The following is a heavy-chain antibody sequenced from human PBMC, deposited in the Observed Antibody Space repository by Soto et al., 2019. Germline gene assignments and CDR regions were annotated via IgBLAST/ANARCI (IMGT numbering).Heavy chain of an antibody. CDR2: INAGNGNS. V-gene: IGHV1-3*05. D-gene: IGHD2-2*01. J-gene: IGHJ6*02. Sequence: QVQLVQSGAEEKKPGASVKVSCKASGYPFSNYAMHWVRQAPGQGLEWMGWINAGNGNSKYSQKFQGRVTITMDTSANTAYMELDSLRSEDTAVYYCATSTYCSSYPCYQWYGMDVWGQGTTVNVSS. CDR1: GYPFSNYA. CDR3: ATSTYCSSYPCYQWYGMDV.